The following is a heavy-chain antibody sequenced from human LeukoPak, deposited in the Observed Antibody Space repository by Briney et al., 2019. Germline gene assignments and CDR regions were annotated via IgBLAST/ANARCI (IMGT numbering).Heavy chain of an antibody. CDR2: ISGFNGHT. J-gene: IGHJ5*02. CDR3: ARAHYDSSGLLDP. V-gene: IGHV1-18*04. D-gene: IGHD3-22*01. CDR1: GYTFSNYG. Sequence: GASVKVSCGASGYTFSNYGITWVRQAPGQGFEWMGWISGFNGHTQIAQKVQGRVMLTTDTSTNTAYMELSSLRSDDTAVYFCARAHYDSSGLLDPWGQGTLVTVSS.